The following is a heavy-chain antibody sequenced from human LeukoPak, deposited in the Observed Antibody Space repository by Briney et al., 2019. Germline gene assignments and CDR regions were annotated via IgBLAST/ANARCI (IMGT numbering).Heavy chain of an antibody. CDR3: ARVAAMTGTVIDY. Sequence: SETLSLTCTVSGDSLSSYYWTWIRQPPGKALEWIGYIFYSGSTNYNPSLKSRVTISLDTSKNQFSLKLTSVTAADTAVYYCARVAAMTGTVIDYWGQGTLVTVSS. J-gene: IGHJ4*02. D-gene: IGHD6-19*01. CDR1: GDSLSSYY. CDR2: IFYSGST. V-gene: IGHV4-59*01.